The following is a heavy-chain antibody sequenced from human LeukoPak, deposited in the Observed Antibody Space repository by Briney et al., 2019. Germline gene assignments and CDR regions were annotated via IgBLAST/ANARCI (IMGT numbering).Heavy chain of an antibody. J-gene: IGHJ5*02. CDR1: GYTFTGYY. Sequence: ASVKVSCKASGYTFTGYYMHWVRQAPGQGLEWMGWINPNSGGTNYAQKFQGRVTMTTDTSMSTAYMELSRLTSDDTAVYYCARAGGRSWFDPWGRGTLVTVSS. CDR2: INPNSGGT. V-gene: IGHV1-2*02. CDR3: ARAGGRSWFDP.